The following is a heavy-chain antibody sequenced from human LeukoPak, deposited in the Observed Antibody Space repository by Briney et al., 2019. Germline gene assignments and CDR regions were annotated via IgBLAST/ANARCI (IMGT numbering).Heavy chain of an antibody. CDR1: GFTVSSNY. D-gene: IGHD1-26*01. Sequence: PGGSLRLSCAASGFTVSSNYMSWVRQAPGKGLEWVSVIYSGGSTYYADSVEGRFTISRDNSKNTLYLQMNSLRAEDTAVYYCARAVGATTKYYFDYWGQGTLVTVSS. CDR3: ARAVGATTKYYFDY. J-gene: IGHJ4*02. CDR2: IYSGGST. V-gene: IGHV3-66*02.